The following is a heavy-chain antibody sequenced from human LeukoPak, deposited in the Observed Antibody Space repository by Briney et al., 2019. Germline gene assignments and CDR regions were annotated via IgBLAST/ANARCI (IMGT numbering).Heavy chain of an antibody. CDR1: GYTFTSYY. CDR2: INSSGGST. J-gene: IGHJ4*02. V-gene: IGHV1-46*01. CDR3: ARGDQAPWNDGDGVLY. Sequence: ASVKVSCKASGYTFTSYYMRWVRQAPGHGLEWMGIINSSGGSTSYAQKFQGRVTMTRDTPTSTVYMELSSLRSEDTAVYYCARGDQAPWNDGDGVLYWGQGTLVTVSS. D-gene: IGHD1-1*01.